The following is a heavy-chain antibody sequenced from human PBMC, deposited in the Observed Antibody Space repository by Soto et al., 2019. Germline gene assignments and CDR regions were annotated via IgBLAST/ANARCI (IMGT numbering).Heavy chain of an antibody. V-gene: IGHV3-64*01. Sequence: PGGPLRLSCAASGFYFSNYAMHWVRQAPGKGLEYVSAISSDGSSTYYANSVKARFTISRDNSKNTLYLQMGSLRAEDMGVYYCAARSCSSTTCFHFDYWGQGTPVTVSS. J-gene: IGHJ4*02. CDR1: GFYFSNYA. D-gene: IGHD2-2*01. CDR3: AARSCSSTTCFHFDY. CDR2: ISSDGSST.